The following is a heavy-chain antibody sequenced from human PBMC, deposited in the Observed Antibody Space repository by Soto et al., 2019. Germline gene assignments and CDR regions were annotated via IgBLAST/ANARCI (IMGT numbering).Heavy chain of an antibody. D-gene: IGHD3-16*01. J-gene: IGHJ4*02. CDR1: GDSISSSNYY. V-gene: IGHV4-39*01. Sequence: QVQLQESGPGLVKPSETLSLTCTFSGDSISSSNYYLGWIRQSPGKGLEWIGSISYSGTTYYNPSLRSRVTVSVDTSKSQFCLKVSSATATDTAVYYCARGVDYTWEMNRHYYFDHRGQGTLATVSS. CDR2: ISYSGTT. CDR3: ARGVDYTWEMNRHYYFDH.